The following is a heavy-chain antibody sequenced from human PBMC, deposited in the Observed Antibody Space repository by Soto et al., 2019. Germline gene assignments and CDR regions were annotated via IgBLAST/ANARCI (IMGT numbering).Heavy chain of an antibody. Sequence: PSQTLSLTCAISGDSVSSDSVAWNWIRQSPSRGLEWLGRTYYRSKWYNDYAVSVKSRITINSDTSKNQFSLHLNSVTPEDTAVYYCARDQTYHNWSKSFDPWGPGTLVTVSS. V-gene: IGHV6-1*01. J-gene: IGHJ5*02. CDR2: TYYRSKWYN. D-gene: IGHD1-1*01. CDR1: GDSVSSDSVA. CDR3: ARDQTYHNWSKSFDP.